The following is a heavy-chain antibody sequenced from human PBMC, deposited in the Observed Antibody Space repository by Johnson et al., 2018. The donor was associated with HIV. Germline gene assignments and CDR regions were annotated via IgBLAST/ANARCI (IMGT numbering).Heavy chain of an antibody. CDR1: GFTFSSYG. Sequence: QVQLVESGGGLVQPGGSLRLSCAASGFTFSSYGMHWVRQAPGKGLEWVAFIRYDGSNKYYADSVKGRFTISRDNSKNTLYLQMNSLRAEDTAVYYCAREYSSLSQGAFDIWGQGTMVTVSS. V-gene: IGHV3-30*02. J-gene: IGHJ3*02. CDR2: IRYDGSNK. D-gene: IGHD6-6*01. CDR3: AREYSSLSQGAFDI.